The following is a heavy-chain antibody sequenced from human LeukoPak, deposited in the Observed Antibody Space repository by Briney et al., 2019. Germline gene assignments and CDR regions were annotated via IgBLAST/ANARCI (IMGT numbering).Heavy chain of an antibody. D-gene: IGHD2-15*01. CDR1: GGSISSSSYY. J-gene: IGHJ4*02. CDR3: ARGQDIVVVVAATGAYFDY. CDR2: INHSGST. Sequence: SETLSLTCTVSGGSISSSSYYWGWIRQPPGKGLEWIGEINHSGSTNYNPSLKSRVTISVDTSKNQFSLKLSSVTAADTAVYYCARGQDIVVVVAATGAYFDYWGQGTLVTVSS. V-gene: IGHV4-39*07.